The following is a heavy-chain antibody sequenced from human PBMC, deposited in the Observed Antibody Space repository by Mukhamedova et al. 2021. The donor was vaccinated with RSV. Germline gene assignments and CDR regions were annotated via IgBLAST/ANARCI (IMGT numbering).Heavy chain of an antibody. J-gene: IGHJ6*03. Sequence: VRQAPGQGLEWMGWINPNSGGTNYAQKFQGRVIMTRDTSISTAYMELSRLRSDDTAVYYCARDSSSGNYYYYYMDVWGKGTTVT. D-gene: IGHD6-13*01. CDR3: ARDSSSGNYYYYYMDV. CDR2: INPNSGGT. V-gene: IGHV1-2*02.